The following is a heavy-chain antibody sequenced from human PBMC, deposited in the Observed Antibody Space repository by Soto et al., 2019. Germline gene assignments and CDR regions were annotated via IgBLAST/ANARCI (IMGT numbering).Heavy chain of an antibody. CDR2: INHSGST. CDR1: GGSLSGYY. J-gene: IGHJ6*02. V-gene: IGHV4-34*01. CDR3: ARTRNLDV. Sequence: QVQLQQWGAGLLKPSETLSLTCAVYGGSLSGYYGNWIRQSPGKGLEWIGEINHSGSTNYNPSLKSRVTISIDTSKNQISLKLSSVTAADTAVYYCARTRNLDVWGQGTTVIVSS. D-gene: IGHD1-1*01.